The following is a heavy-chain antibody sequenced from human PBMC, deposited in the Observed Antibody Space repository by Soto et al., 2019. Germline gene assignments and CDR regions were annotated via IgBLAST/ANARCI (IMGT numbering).Heavy chain of an antibody. CDR1: GYTFTNYA. Sequence: QVHLVQSGAEVKKPGASVKVSCKASGYTFTNYAISWVRQAPGQGLEWMGWISAYNGNTNYTQKLQGRVTMTTDTSTSTAYMELRSVRSDDTAVYYCAREVPYYYDTRGAFDIWGQGTMVTVSS. CDR3: AREVPYYYDTRGAFDI. CDR2: ISAYNGNT. V-gene: IGHV1-18*01. J-gene: IGHJ3*02. D-gene: IGHD3-22*01.